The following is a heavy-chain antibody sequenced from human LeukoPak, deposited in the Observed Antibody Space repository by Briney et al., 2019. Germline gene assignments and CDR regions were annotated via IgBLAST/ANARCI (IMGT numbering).Heavy chain of an antibody. D-gene: IGHD3-22*01. Sequence: GGSLRLSCAASGFTFSNYAMTWVRQAPGKGLEWVSVIGRTGDIFYADSVKGRFTISRDNSKNTLYLQMNSLRAEDTAVYYCAKSRGMIVVAVPGAFDIWGQGTMVTVSS. CDR2: IGRTGDI. CDR1: GFTFSNYA. CDR3: AKSRGMIVVAVPGAFDI. J-gene: IGHJ3*02. V-gene: IGHV3-23*01.